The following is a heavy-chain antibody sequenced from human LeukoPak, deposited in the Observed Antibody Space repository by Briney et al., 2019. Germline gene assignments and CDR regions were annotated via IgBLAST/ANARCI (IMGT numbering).Heavy chain of an antibody. D-gene: IGHD6-19*01. CDR3: AKNTRIPVAGFLFDY. CDR1: GLTFRSYA. CDR2: ISGNGGTT. J-gene: IGHJ4*02. V-gene: IGHV3-23*01. Sequence: PGGSLRLSCAASGLTFRSYAMSWVRQAPGKGLEWVSSISGNGGTTYYADSMKGRFTISRDNSKNTLLLQMNGLRSEDTAVYYCAKNTRIPVAGFLFDYWGQGTVVTVSS.